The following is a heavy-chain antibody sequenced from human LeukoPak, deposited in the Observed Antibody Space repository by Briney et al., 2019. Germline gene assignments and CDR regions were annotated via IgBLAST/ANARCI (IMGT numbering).Heavy chain of an antibody. CDR3: AKVQEEQWLNWFDY. V-gene: IGHV3-30*02. D-gene: IGHD6-19*01. CDR1: GFTFSSYG. CDR2: IRYDGSNK. J-gene: IGHJ4*02. Sequence: GGSLRLSCAASGFTFSSYGMHWVRQAPGKGLEWVAFIRYDGSNKYYADSVKGRFTISRDNSKNTLYLQMNSLRAEDTAVYYCAKVQEEQWLNWFDYWGQGTLVTVSS.